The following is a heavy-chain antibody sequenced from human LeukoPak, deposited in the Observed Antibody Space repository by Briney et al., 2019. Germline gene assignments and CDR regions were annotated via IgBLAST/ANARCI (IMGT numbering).Heavy chain of an antibody. CDR1: GGSFSAYD. V-gene: IGHV4-34*01. J-gene: IGHJ4*02. CDR2: INHSGST. CDR3: ASDYFWGRYRYSVHDY. D-gene: IGHD3-16*02. Sequence: SETLSLTCTVYGGSFSAYDWSWIRQPPGKGLEWIGEINHSGSTTYNPPLKSRVTMSVDTSKNQFSLKLTSVTAADTAVYYCASDYFWGRYRYSVHDYWGQGTLVTVSS.